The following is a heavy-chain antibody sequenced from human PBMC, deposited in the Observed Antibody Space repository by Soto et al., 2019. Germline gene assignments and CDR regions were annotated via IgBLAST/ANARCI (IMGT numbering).Heavy chain of an antibody. CDR1: GFSLSAGGVG. CDR2: IYWDDDK. Sequence: QITLKESGPTLVKPTQTLTLNCTFSGFSLSAGGVGVGWIRQPPGKALECLALIYWDDDKRYRPSLKSRLTITKDTSKNQVVLTMTNMDPMDTATYYCAHRGPKESLFDFWGQGTLVTVSS. J-gene: IGHJ4*02. CDR3: AHRGPKESLFDF. V-gene: IGHV2-5*02.